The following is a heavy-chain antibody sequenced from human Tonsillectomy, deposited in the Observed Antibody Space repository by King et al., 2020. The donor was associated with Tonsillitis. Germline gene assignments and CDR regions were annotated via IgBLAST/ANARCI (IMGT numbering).Heavy chain of an antibody. CDR2: IRSKTNTYAT. J-gene: IGHJ4*01. D-gene: IGHD5-12*01. CDR3: ATGVATYY. Sequence: VQLVESGGGLVQPGGSLKLSCAASGFTFSGSAMHWVRQASGKGLEWIGRIRSKTNTYATAYSLSVKGRLTISRDDSKNTTSLQMNSLKTEDTAVYYCATGVATYYWGQGTLVTVSS. CDR1: GFTFSGSA. V-gene: IGHV3-73*02.